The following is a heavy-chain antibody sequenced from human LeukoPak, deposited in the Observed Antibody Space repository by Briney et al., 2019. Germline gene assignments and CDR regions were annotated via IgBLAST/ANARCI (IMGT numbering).Heavy chain of an antibody. CDR3: ARLLYDYVWGSYRSYYFDF. CDR1: GFTFSTYS. V-gene: IGHV3-21*01. Sequence: GESLSLSRAASGFTFSTYSMNWVRQAPGKGLEWVSAINSSSTYIYYADSVKGRITITRDNAKNSLYLQMNSLRAEDTAVYYCARLLYDYVWGSYRSYYFDFWGQGTLVTVSS. D-gene: IGHD3-16*02. CDR2: INSSSTYI. J-gene: IGHJ4*02.